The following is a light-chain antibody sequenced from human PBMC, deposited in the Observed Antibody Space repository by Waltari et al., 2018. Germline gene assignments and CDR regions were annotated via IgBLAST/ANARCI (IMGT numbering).Light chain of an antibody. CDR2: SAS. CDR3: QQGDSAPFT. CDR1: QTINNF. V-gene: IGKV1-39*01. J-gene: IGKJ2*01. Sequence: EIQMTPAPSSLPASLGGRVTITYRTSQTINNFLTWYQHKPGKAPELLIYSASTLQSGVPERFSGGGSEADFNLTISSLQPEDSATYYCQQGDSAPFTFGHGTKVEIK.